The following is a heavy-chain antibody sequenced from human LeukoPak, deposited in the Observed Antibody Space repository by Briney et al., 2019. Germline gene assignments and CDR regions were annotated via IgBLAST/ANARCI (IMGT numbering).Heavy chain of an antibody. CDR1: GGTFSSYA. J-gene: IGHJ5*02. CDR2: IIPIFGTA. V-gene: IGHV1-69*13. D-gene: IGHD2-21*02. Sequence: ASVKVSCKASGGTFSSYAISWVRQAPGQGLEWMGGIIPIFGTANYAQKFQGRVTITADESTSTDYMELSSLRSEDTAVYYCARTYCGGDCYSSRGWFDPWGQGTLVTVSS. CDR3: ARTYCGGDCYSSRGWFDP.